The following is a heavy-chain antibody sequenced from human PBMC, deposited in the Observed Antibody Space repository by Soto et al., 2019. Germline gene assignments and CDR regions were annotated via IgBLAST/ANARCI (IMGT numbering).Heavy chain of an antibody. V-gene: IGHV6-1*01. CDR2: TYYRSRWYS. Sequence: SQTLSLTCAITGDSVSSNGAAWNWIRQSPSRGLEWLGRTYYRSRWYSDYAPSVKSRITVNPDTSQNQFSLQLNSVTPEDTAIYYCARDPTGFDSAFDFWGQGTLVTVSS. J-gene: IGHJ4*02. CDR1: GDSVSSNGAA. CDR3: ARDPTGFDSAFDF. D-gene: IGHD3-9*01.